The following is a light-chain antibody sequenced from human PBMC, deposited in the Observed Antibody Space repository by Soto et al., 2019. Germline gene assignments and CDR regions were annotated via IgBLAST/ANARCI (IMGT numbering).Light chain of an antibody. Sequence: EVVMTQSPATLSVSPGERATLSCRASQSVNANLAWYQQKPGQAPRLLIHGASNRATGIPARFSGSGFGTEFILTISSLQSEDFAVYYCQQYYSTPYTFGQGTKLEIK. V-gene: IGKV3-15*01. CDR1: QSVNAN. CDR3: QQYYSTPYT. CDR2: GAS. J-gene: IGKJ2*01.